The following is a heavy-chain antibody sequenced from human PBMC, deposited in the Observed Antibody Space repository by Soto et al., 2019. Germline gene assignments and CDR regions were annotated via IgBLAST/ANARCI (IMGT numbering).Heavy chain of an antibody. Sequence: PSETLSLTCTVSGGSISSSSYYWGWIRQPPGKGLEWIGYIYYSGSTNYNPSLKSRVTISVDTSKNQFSLKLSSVTAADTAVYYCATIHGGGWYIGYFQHWGQGTLVTVSS. D-gene: IGHD6-19*01. CDR1: GGSISSSSYY. CDR3: ATIHGGGWYIGYFQH. J-gene: IGHJ1*01. V-gene: IGHV4-61*05. CDR2: IYYSGST.